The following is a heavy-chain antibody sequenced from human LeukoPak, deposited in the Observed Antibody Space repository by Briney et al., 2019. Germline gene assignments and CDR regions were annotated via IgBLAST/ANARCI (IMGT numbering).Heavy chain of an antibody. CDR1: GGSISSYY. CDR2: IYTSGST. V-gene: IGHV4-4*07. D-gene: IGHD6-19*01. CDR3: ARDWPSLMDSSGWYDAFDI. J-gene: IGHJ3*02. Sequence: SETLSLTCTVSGGSISSYYWSWIRQPAGKGLEWIGRIYTSGSTNYNPSLKSRVTMSVDTSKNQFSLKLSSVTAADTAVHYCARDWPSLMDSSGWYDAFDIWGQGTMVTVSS.